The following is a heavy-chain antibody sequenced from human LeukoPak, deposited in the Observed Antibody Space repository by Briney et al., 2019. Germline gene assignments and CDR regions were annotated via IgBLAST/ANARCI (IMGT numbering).Heavy chain of an antibody. J-gene: IGHJ4*02. V-gene: IGHV1-8*01. CDR1: GYTFTSYD. Sequence: ASVKVSCKASGYTFTSYDINWVRQATGQGLEWMGWMNPNSGNTGYAQKLQGRVTMTTDTSTSTAYMELRSLRSDDTAVYYCARGFYGGNSGDAYYFDYWGQGTLVTVSS. CDR2: MNPNSGNT. CDR3: ARGFYGGNSGDAYYFDY. D-gene: IGHD4-23*01.